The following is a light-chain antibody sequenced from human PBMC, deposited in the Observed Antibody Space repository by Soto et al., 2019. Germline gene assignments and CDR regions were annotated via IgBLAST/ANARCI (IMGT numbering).Light chain of an antibody. J-gene: IGLJ3*02. CDR1: SSDVGGYNY. Sequence: QSALTQPPSASGSPGQSVTISCTGTSSDVGGYNYVSWYQQHPGKAPKLMISEVTKRPSGVPDRFSGSKSGNTASLTVSGLQAEDEADYYCSSFTGSNNLWVFGGGTKLTV. CDR2: EVT. CDR3: SSFTGSNNLWV. V-gene: IGLV2-8*01.